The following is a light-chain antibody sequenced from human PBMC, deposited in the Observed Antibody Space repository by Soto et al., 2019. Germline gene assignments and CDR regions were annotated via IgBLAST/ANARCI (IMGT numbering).Light chain of an antibody. CDR3: QQYGSSPQT. Sequence: EIVLTQSPGTLSLSPGERATLSCRASQSVSSSYLAWYQQKPGQAPRLLSYGASSRATGIPDRFSGSGSGTDFTLTISRLEPEDFAVYYWQQYGSSPQTFGQGTKVEIK. CDR2: GAS. J-gene: IGKJ1*01. CDR1: QSVSSSY. V-gene: IGKV3-20*01.